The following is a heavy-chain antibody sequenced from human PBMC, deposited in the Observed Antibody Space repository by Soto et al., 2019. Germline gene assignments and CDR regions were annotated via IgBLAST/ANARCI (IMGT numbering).Heavy chain of an antibody. CDR1: GFTFSSYG. CDR2: IWYDGSNK. Sequence: GGSLRLSCAASGFTFSSYGMHWVRQAPGKGLEWVAVIWYDGSNKYYADSVKGRFTISRDNSKNTLYLQMNSLRAEDTAVYYCARALPYRGGDCSPAYYYGMDVWGQGTTVTVSS. D-gene: IGHD2-21*02. V-gene: IGHV3-33*01. J-gene: IGHJ6*02. CDR3: ARALPYRGGDCSPAYYYGMDV.